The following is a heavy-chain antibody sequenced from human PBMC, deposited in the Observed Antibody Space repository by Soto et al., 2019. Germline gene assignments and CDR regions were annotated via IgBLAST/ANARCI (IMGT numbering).Heavy chain of an antibody. V-gene: IGHV1-18*01. CDR3: ARDVQIWSDYYYGMDV. D-gene: IGHD5-18*01. CDR2: ISVYNGNT. CDR1: GYTFSSYG. J-gene: IGHJ6*02. Sequence: QVQLVQSGAEVKKPGASVKVSCKASGYTFSSYGISWVRQAPGQGLEWMGWISVYNGNTNYAQMLQGRVTMTTDTSTSTAYMELRSLRSDDTAVYYCARDVQIWSDYYYGMDVWGQGTTVTVFS.